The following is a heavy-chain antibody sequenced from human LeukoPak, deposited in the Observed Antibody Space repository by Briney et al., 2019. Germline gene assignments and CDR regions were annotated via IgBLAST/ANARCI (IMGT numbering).Heavy chain of an antibody. Sequence: PGGSLRLSCAASGFTFSSYSMNWVRQAPGKGLEWVSSISSSSSYIYYADSVKGRFIISRDNAKNSLYLQMNSLRDEDTAVYYCARRPWFGEPDDAFDIWGQGTMVTVSS. CDR2: ISSSSSYI. CDR3: ARRPWFGEPDDAFDI. D-gene: IGHD3-10*01. CDR1: GFTFSSYS. V-gene: IGHV3-21*01. J-gene: IGHJ3*02.